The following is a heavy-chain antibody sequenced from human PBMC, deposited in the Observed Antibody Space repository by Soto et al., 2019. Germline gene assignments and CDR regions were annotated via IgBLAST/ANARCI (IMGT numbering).Heavy chain of an antibody. CDR3: ARDGGRHSGGIGY. D-gene: IGHD1-26*01. Sequence: QVQLVQSGAEVKKPGSSVKVSCKASGGTFSSYSINWVRQAPGQGLEWMGEIIPSFGTANYAQKFQGRVTVTADESTSTASMELSSLRSEDTAVYYCARDGGRHSGGIGYWGQGTLVSVSS. V-gene: IGHV1-69*01. CDR2: IIPSFGTA. CDR1: GGTFSSYS. J-gene: IGHJ4*02.